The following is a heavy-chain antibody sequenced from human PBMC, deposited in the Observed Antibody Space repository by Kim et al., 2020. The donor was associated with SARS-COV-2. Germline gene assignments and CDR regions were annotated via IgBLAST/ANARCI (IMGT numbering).Heavy chain of an antibody. Sequence: GESLKISCKASGYSFTSHWISWVRQLPGKGLEWLGRIDPSDSDTKYSPSFQGHVTISVDKSVSTAYLQWSSLRASDTAMYYCARQWGTYGDYDDWGQGTLVTVSS. CDR2: IDPSDSDT. D-gene: IGHD4-17*01. V-gene: IGHV5-10-1*01. CDR3: ARQWGTYGDYDD. CDR1: GYSFTSHW. J-gene: IGHJ4*02.